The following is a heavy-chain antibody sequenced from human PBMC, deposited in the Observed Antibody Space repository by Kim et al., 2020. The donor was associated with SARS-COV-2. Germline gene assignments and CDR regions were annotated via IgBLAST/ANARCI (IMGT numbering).Heavy chain of an antibody. D-gene: IGHD3-3*01. CDR3: ARDAPRMGVYYDFWSGYQPGGMDV. CDR1: GFTFSSYA. V-gene: IGHV3-30-3*01. J-gene: IGHJ6*02. Sequence: GGSLRLSCAASGFTFSSYAMHWVRQAPGKGLEWVAVISYDGSNKYYADSVKGRFTISRDNSKNTLYLQMNSLRAEDTAVYYCARDAPRMGVYYDFWSGYQPGGMDVWGQGTTVTVSS. CDR2: ISYDGSNK.